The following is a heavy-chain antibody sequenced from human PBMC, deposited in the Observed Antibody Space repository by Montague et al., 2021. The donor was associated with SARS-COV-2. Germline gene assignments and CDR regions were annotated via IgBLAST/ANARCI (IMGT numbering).Heavy chain of an antibody. V-gene: IGHV4-34*01. CDR1: GGSFIVYS. Sequence: SETLSLTCAVYGGSFIVYSCTGTCNPPGKGWECLGEANHGGRSTYNPPLRSRITIQLETPKNQFPRRLSSGTAADTAVYYCARGRVDTTMILVVFTGAAHYFDSWGQGTLVSVSS. D-gene: IGHD3-22*01. CDR2: ANHGGRS. J-gene: IGHJ4*02. CDR3: ARGRVDTTMILVVFTGAAHYFDS.